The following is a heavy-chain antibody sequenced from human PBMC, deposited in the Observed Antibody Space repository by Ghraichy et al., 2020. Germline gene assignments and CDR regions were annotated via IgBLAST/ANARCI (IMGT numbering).Heavy chain of an antibody. J-gene: IGHJ4*02. D-gene: IGHD3-22*01. CDR1: GFTFSSYW. V-gene: IGHV3-7*03. CDR2: IKQDGSEK. CDR3: ARGWGYYYDSSGPFDY. Sequence: GESLNISCAASGFTFSSYWMSWVRQAPGKGLEWVANIKQDGSEKYYVDSVKGRFTISRDNAKNSLYLQMNSLRAEDTAVYYCARGWGYYYDSSGPFDYWGQGTLVTVSS.